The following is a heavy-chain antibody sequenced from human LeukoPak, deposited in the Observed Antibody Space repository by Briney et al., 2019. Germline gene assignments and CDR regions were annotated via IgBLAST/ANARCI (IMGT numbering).Heavy chain of an antibody. D-gene: IGHD3-10*01. CDR3: ARDGGNYYGSGSYPDY. Sequence: ASVKVSCEASGYTFTGYYMHWVRQAPGQGLEWMGWINPNSGGTNYAQKFQGRVTMTRDTSISTAYMELSRLRSDDTAVYYCARDGGNYYGSGSYPDYWGQGTLVTVSS. J-gene: IGHJ4*02. V-gene: IGHV1-2*02. CDR1: GYTFTGYY. CDR2: INPNSGGT.